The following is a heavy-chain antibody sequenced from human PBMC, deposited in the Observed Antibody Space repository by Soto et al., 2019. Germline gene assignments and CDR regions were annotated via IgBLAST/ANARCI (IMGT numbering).Heavy chain of an antibody. CDR2: ISSTGGST. V-gene: IGHV3-23*01. Sequence: EVQLLESGGGLVQPGGSLRLSCAASGFTFSSYAMNWVRQAPGKGLEWVSTISSTGGSTYYADSAKGQLTISSDNSKTTAYLTSRGLRDEDTVVYYCATNYTNAVCYKPEYWYFDLWGRGTLVTVSS. CDR1: GFTFSSYA. CDR3: ATNYTNAVCYKPEYWYFDL. J-gene: IGHJ2*01. D-gene: IGHD2-8*01.